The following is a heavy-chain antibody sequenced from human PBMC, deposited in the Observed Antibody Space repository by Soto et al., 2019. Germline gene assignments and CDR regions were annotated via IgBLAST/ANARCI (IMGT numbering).Heavy chain of an antibody. Sequence: GGSLRLSCAASGFTFSSYWMSWVRQAPGKGLEWVANIKQDGSEKYYVDSVKGRFTISRDNAKNSLYLQMNSLRAEDTAVYYCARIHQWYNQYYFDYWGQGTLVTVSS. CDR2: IKQDGSEK. D-gene: IGHD1-20*01. J-gene: IGHJ4*02. CDR3: ARIHQWYNQYYFDY. CDR1: GFTFSSYW. V-gene: IGHV3-7*01.